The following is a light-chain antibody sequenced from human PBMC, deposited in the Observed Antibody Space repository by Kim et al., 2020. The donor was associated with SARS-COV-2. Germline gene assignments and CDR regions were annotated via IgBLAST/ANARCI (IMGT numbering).Light chain of an antibody. V-gene: IGKV3D-15*02. CDR2: GAS. J-gene: IGKJ1*01. CDR3: QQYENSPRT. CDR1: RGGSSF. Sequence: VSPGRRATPSCRASRGGSSFLAWYRQRPSQAPRLLIYGASTRATGIPARFSGSGSGTDFTLTISSLQSEDFAIFYCQQYENSPRTFGQGTKVDIK.